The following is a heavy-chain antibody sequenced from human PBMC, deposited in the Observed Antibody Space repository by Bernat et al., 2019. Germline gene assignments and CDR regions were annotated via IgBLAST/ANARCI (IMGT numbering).Heavy chain of an antibody. V-gene: IGHV3-11*06. CDR2: ISSSSSYT. J-gene: IGHJ4*02. CDR3: ARDSSGSSSYFDY. D-gene: IGHD3-22*01. CDR1: GFTFSDYY. Sequence: QVQLVESGGGLVKPGGSLRLSCAASGFTFSDYYMSWIRQAPGKGLEWVSYISSSSSYTNYADSVKGRFTISRDNAKNSLYLQMNSLRAEDTAVYYCARDSSGSSSYFDYWGQGTLVTVSS.